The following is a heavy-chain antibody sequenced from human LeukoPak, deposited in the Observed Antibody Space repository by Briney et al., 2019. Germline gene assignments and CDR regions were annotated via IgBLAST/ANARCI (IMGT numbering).Heavy chain of an antibody. D-gene: IGHD3-22*01. Sequence: PGGSLRLSCAASGFTFDDYGMSWVRQAPGKGLEGVSAISGSGGTTYYPDSVKGRFTISRDNSKNTLYLQMNSLRAEDTAVYYCAKDTGYYYDSSGYSLLAFDIWGQGTTVTVSS. CDR2: ISGSGGTT. CDR3: AKDTGYYYDSSGYSLLAFDI. V-gene: IGHV3-23*01. CDR1: GFTFDDYG. J-gene: IGHJ3*02.